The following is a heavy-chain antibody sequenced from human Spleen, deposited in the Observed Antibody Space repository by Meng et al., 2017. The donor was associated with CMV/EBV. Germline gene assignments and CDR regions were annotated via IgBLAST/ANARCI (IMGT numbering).Heavy chain of an antibody. CDR3: ANLGSYWYFDL. D-gene: IGHD6-25*01. Sequence: LSFSASGFTFSSYAMSWVRQAPGKGLGWVSVISANGGDTYYADSVKGRFTISRDNPKNTLFLQMNSLRAEDTAVYYCANLGSYWYFDLWGRGTLVTVSS. CDR1: GFTFSSYA. V-gene: IGHV3-23*01. J-gene: IGHJ2*01. CDR2: ISANGGDT.